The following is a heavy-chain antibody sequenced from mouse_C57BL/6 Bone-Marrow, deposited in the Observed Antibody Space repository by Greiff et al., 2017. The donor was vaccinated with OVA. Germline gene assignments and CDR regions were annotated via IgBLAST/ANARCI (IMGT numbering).Heavy chain of an antibody. CDR1: GYTFTSYW. Sequence: QVQLQQPGAELVMPGASVKLSCKASGYTFTSYWMHWVKQRPGQGLEWIGEIDPSDSYTNYNQKFKGKSTLTVDKSSSTAYMQLSSLTSEGAAVYYGATRWFAYGCQGKLVTVSA. CDR2: IDPSDSYT. CDR3: ATRWFAY. V-gene: IGHV1-69*01. J-gene: IGHJ3*01.